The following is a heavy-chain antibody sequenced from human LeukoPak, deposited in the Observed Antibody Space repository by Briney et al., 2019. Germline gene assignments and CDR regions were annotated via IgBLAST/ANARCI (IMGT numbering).Heavy chain of an antibody. CDR3: AKEYYYGSGSYYGMDV. CDR1: GFTFDDYA. D-gene: IGHD3-10*01. V-gene: IGHV3-9*01. CDR2: ISWNSGSI. Sequence: GWSLRLSCAASGFTFDDYAMHWVRQAPGKGLEWVSGISWNSGSIGYADSVKGRFTISRDNAKNSLYLQMNSLRAEDTALYYCAKEYYYGSGSYYGMDVWGQGTTVTVSS. J-gene: IGHJ6*02.